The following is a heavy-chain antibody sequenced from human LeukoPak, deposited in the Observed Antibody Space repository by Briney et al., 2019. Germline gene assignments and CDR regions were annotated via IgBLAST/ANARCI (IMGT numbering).Heavy chain of an antibody. V-gene: IGHV3-30*03. CDR1: GFTFSSYG. CDR2: ISYDGSNK. D-gene: IGHD2-21*01. CDR3: ARDESTSILWW. Sequence: GGSLRLSCAASGFTFSSYGMHWVRQAPGKGLEWVAVISYDGSNKYYADSMKGRFTISRDNSKNTLYLQMNSLRAEDTAVYYCARDESTSILWWWGQGTLVSVSS. J-gene: IGHJ1*01.